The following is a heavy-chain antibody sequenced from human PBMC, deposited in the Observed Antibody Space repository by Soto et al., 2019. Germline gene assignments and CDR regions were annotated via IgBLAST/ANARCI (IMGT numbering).Heavy chain of an antibody. CDR2: ISAYNGNT. CDR3: ARFDFWSGYYYPQH. D-gene: IGHD3-3*01. CDR1: GYTFSSYG. V-gene: IGHV1-18*01. J-gene: IGHJ4*02. Sequence: ASVKVSCKASGYTFSSYGISWVRQAPGQGLEWMGWISAYNGNTNYAQKIQGRVTMTTDTSTSTAYMELRSLRSDDSAVYYCARFDFWSGYYYPQHSGPGTLVTVSP.